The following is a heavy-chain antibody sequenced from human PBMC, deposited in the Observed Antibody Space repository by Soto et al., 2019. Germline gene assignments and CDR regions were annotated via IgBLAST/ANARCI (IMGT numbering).Heavy chain of an antibody. CDR2: ISYRGGDK. D-gene: IGHD3-10*01. Sequence: QVHLVESGGGVVQPGRSLRLSCAASGFTFSSYGMHWVRQAPGKGLEWVALISYRGGDKYYADSVKGRFTISRDNSKNTLDLQMHSLRAEDTAVYYCAKDFVRRVDYYYGMDVWGQGTTVTVSS. J-gene: IGHJ6*02. V-gene: IGHV3-30*18. CDR1: GFTFSSYG. CDR3: AKDFVRRVDYYYGMDV.